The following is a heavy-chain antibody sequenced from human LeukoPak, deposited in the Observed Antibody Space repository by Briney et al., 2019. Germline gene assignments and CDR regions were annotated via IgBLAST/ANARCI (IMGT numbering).Heavy chain of an antibody. CDR3: ARGLGGSTMVRGVHGYDP. V-gene: IGHV4-34*01. Sequence: PSETLSLTCAVYGGSFSGYYWSWIRQPPGKGLEWIGEINHSGSTNYNPSLKSRVTISVDTSKNQFSLKLSSVTAADTAVYYCARGLGGSTMVRGVHGYDPWGQGTLVTVSS. J-gene: IGHJ5*02. CDR1: GGSFSGYY. D-gene: IGHD3-10*01. CDR2: INHSGST.